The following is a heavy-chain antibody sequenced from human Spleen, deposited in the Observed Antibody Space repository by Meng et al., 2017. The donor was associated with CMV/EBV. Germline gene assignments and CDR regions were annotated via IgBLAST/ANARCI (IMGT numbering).Heavy chain of an antibody. V-gene: IGHV4-4*01. CDR3: ARDRAVAL. CDR2: IYHSGST. D-gene: IGHD2-15*01. J-gene: IGHJ4*02. Sequence: LSLACAVSGGSISSDNWWSWVRQPPGKGLEWIGEIYHSGSTKYNPSLKSRVTMSIDKSKNQFSLNLSSVTAADTAVYFCARDRAVALWGQGTLVTVSS. CDR1: GGSISSDNW.